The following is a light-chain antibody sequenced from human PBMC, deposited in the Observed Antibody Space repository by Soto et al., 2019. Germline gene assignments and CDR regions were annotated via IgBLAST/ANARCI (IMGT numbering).Light chain of an antibody. Sequence: EIVLTQSPGTLSLSPGERATLSCRASQSVTSTHLAWYQQKPGQAPRLLIYGASTRATGIPARFSGSGSGTDFTLTISRLEPEDFAVYYCQQYGSSPRTFGQGTKVDIK. J-gene: IGKJ1*01. V-gene: IGKV3-20*01. CDR1: QSVTSTH. CDR3: QQYGSSPRT. CDR2: GAS.